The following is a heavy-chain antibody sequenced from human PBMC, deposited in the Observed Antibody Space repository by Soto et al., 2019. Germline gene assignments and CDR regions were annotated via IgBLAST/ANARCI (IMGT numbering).Heavy chain of an antibody. J-gene: IGHJ4*02. D-gene: IGHD3-22*01. CDR2: ISAYNGNT. CDR3: ARDVGYYDSSGYWDY. V-gene: IGHV1-18*01. CDR1: GYTFTSYG. Sequence: QVQLVQSGAEVKKPGASVKVSCKASGYTFTSYGISWVRQAPGQGLEWMGWISAYNGNTNYAQKLQGRVTMTTDTATSTVYMELRSLRSDDTAVYYCARDVGYYDSSGYWDYWGQGTLVTVSS.